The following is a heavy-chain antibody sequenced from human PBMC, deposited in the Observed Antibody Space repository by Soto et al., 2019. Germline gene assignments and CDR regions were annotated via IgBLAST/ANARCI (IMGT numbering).Heavy chain of an antibody. V-gene: IGHV3-23*01. CDR1: GFTFSSYA. CDR2: ISDSGGST. D-gene: IGHD2-15*01. CDR3: ANGCGGTCYSRIAY. Sequence: EVQLLESGGGLVQPGGSLRLSCAASGFTFSSYAMSWVRQAPGKGLEWVSGISDSGGSTYYADSVKGRFTISRDNSKNTLYLQMNSLRAEDTAVYYCANGCGGTCYSRIAYWGQGNLVTVSS. J-gene: IGHJ4*02.